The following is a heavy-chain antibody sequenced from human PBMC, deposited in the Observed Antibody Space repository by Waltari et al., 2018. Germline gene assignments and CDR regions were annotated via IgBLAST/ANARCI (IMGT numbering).Heavy chain of an antibody. J-gene: IGHJ5*02. CDR2: IYSSGST. V-gene: IGHV4-59*11. CDR1: GGSISTHF. CDR3: ARASYGSGSSWFDP. Sequence: QVQLQESGPGLVKPSETLSLICSVSGGSISTHFWGWIRQPPGKTLEWIGNIYSSGSTNYNPALTSRVTISLDISKNQFSLKLRSVSAADTAVYYCARASYGSGSSWFDPWGQGNLVTVSS. D-gene: IGHD3-10*01.